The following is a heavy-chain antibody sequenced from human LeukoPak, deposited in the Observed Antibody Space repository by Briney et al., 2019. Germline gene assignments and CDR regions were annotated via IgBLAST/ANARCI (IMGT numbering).Heavy chain of an antibody. J-gene: IGHJ4*02. D-gene: IGHD3-10*01. V-gene: IGHV3-15*01. CDR2: IKDGGTT. Sequence: GGSLRLSCVASGFTFSNAWMSWVRQAPGKGREWVGRIKDGGTTDYAAPVKARFTISRDGSKSTVYLQLNSLKSEDTAVYYCTAGVGSSDFDYWGQGTLVTVSS. CDR1: GFTFSNAW. CDR3: TAGVGSSDFDY.